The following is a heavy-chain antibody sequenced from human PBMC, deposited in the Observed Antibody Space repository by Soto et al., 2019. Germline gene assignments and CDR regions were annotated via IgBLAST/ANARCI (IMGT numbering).Heavy chain of an antibody. CDR3: ARNIYSGYYDY. D-gene: IGHD3-9*01. Sequence: EVQLVESGGGLVKPGGSLRLSCAASGFTFSSYWMSWVRQAPGKGLEWVANIKEDGSQKYYVDSVKGRFTISRDNAKNSLYLQMDSLRAEDTAVYYCARNIYSGYYDYWGQGTLVTVSS. CDR1: GFTFSSYW. J-gene: IGHJ4*02. V-gene: IGHV3-7*01. CDR2: IKEDGSQK.